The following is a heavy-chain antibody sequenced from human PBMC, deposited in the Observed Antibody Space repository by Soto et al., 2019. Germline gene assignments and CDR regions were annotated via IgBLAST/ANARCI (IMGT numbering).Heavy chain of an antibody. D-gene: IGHD1-1*01. J-gene: IGHJ4*02. CDR3: AKYVHLEFLDYFNF. CDR1: GFTFSNFA. V-gene: IGHV3-23*01. CDR2: LSGSGGHT. Sequence: PGGSLRLSCAAPGFTFSNFAMCWVRQAPGKGLEWVSALSGSGGHTYYADSVKGRFTISRDNSKNSLYLQMNSLTAEDTAIYYCAKYVHLEFLDYFNFWGQGTLVTVSS.